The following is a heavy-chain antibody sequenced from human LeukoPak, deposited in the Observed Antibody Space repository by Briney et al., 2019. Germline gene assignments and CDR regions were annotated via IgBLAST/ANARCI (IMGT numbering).Heavy chain of an antibody. CDR3: ARTNIVVVPAAPWDAFDI. CDR2: ISSSSSYI. CDR1: GFTLSSYS. V-gene: IGHV3-21*01. Sequence: PGGCLRLSCAASGFTLSSYSMNWVRQAPGKGLEWVSSISSSSSYIYYADSVKGRFTISRDKAKNSLYLQMNSLRAEDTAVYYCARTNIVVVPAAPWDAFDIWGQGTMVTVSS. J-gene: IGHJ3*02. D-gene: IGHD2-2*01.